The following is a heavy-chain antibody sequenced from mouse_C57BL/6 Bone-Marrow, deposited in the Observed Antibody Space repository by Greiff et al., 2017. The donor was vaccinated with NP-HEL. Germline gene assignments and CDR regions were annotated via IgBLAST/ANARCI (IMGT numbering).Heavy chain of an antibody. CDR2: IDPSDSYT. CDR3: ARRAHYWYFDV. Sequence: QVQLQQPGAELVMPGASVKLSCKASGYTFTSYWMHWVKQRPGQGLEWIGEIDPSDSYTNYNQKFKGKSTLTVDKSSSTAYMQLSSLTSEDSAVYYCARRAHYWYFDVWGTGTTVTVSS. V-gene: IGHV1-69*01. J-gene: IGHJ1*03. D-gene: IGHD3-1*01. CDR1: GYTFTSYW.